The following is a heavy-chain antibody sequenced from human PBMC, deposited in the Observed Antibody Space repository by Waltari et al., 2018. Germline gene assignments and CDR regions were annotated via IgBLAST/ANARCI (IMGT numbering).Heavy chain of an antibody. Sequence: QVQLVQSGAELKKPGASVKLSCKASGYTFTSYYIQWVRQAPGQGLEWMGVRNSGGDTTIYAQKFQGKVTMPRDTSTSTVYMEVSSLRSEDTAVYYCARLGITMTPDYWGQGTLVTVSS. CDR1: GYTFTSYY. CDR2: RNSGGDTT. J-gene: IGHJ4*02. CDR3: ARLGITMTPDY. V-gene: IGHV1-46*01.